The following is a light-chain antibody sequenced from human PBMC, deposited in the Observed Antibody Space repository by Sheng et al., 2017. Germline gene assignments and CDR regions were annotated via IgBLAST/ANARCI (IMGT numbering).Light chain of an antibody. Sequence: EIVMTQSPATLSVSPGERATLSCRASQSVNSNLAWYQQKPGQAPRLLIYGASTRATGIPARFSGSGSGTEFTLTVSSLRSEDFAVYYCQQYNNWPPLSFGGRDQGWRSN. CDR3: QQYNNWPPLS. V-gene: IGKV3-15*01. CDR2: GAS. J-gene: IGKJ4*01. CDR1: QSVNSN.